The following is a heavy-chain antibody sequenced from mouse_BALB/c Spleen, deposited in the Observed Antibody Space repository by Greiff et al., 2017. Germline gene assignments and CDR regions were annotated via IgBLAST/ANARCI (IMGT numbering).Heavy chain of an antibody. CDR1: GFTFSSYT. CDR2: ISNGGGST. Sequence: EVKVVESGGGLVQPGGSLKLSCAASGFTFSSYTMSWVRQTPEKRLEWVAYISNGGGSTYYPDTVKGRFTISRDNAKNTLYLQMSSLKSEDTAMYYCARQRYYGYDGTPNYYAMDYWGQGTSVTVSS. CDR3: ARQRYYGYDGTPNYYAMDY. D-gene: IGHD2-2*01. V-gene: IGHV5-12-2*01. J-gene: IGHJ4*01.